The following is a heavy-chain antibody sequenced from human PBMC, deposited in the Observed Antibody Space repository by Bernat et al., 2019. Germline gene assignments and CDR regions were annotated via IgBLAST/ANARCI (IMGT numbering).Heavy chain of an antibody. CDR2: INHSGST. V-gene: IGHV4-34*01. CDR3: ARGRVTIFGVVIKYWYFDL. Sequence: QVQLQQWGAGLLKPSETLSLTCAVYGGSFSGYYWSWIRQPPGKGLEWIGEINHSGSTNYNPSLKSRVTISVDTSKNQFSLKLSSVTAADTAVYYCARGRVTIFGVVIKYWYFDLWGRGTLVTVSS. CDR1: GGSFSGYY. D-gene: IGHD3-3*01. J-gene: IGHJ2*01.